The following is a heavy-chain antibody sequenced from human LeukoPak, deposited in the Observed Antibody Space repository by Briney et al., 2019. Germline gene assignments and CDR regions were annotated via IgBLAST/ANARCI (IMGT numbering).Heavy chain of an antibody. Sequence: ASVTLSCTASGGTFSSYAISWVRHAPGQGLEWMGRIIPILGIATYAQKFQGRVTITADNSTSTAYMELSSLRSEDTAVYYCARDKSPHGIAVAGADYWGQGTLVTVSS. D-gene: IGHD6-19*01. CDR1: GGTFSSYA. CDR2: IIPILGIA. V-gene: IGHV1-69*04. CDR3: ARDKSPHGIAVAGADY. J-gene: IGHJ4*02.